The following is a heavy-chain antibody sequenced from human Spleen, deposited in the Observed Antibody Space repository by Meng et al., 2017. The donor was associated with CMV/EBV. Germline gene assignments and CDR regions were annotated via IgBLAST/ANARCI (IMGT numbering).Heavy chain of an antibody. D-gene: IGHD4-17*01. CDR2: IRGSGERE. J-gene: IGHJ4*02. Sequence: GESLKISCAASGFTFSSYAVSWVRQAPGKGLEWVSAIRGSGEREFYADSVKGRFTISRDNSKNTLYLQMNQLRVEDTAVYYCARARGEYGDYVDYFDYWGQGALVTVSS. V-gene: IGHV3-23*01. CDR1: GFTFSSYA. CDR3: ARARGEYGDYVDYFDY.